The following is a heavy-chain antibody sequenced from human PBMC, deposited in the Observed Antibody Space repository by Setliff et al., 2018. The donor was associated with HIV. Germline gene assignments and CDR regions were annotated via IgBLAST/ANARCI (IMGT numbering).Heavy chain of an antibody. CDR2: ISSSSSYI. V-gene: IGHV3-21*04. J-gene: IGHJ4*02. D-gene: IGHD3-3*01. CDR1: GVTFSSYS. CDR3: AKDSGDYNFWSTYRSNHFDY. Sequence: GGSLRLSCAASGVTFSSYSMNWVRQAPGKGLEWVSSISSSSSYINYADSVTGRFTISRDNPKNSLYLQMNSLRAEDTAVYYCAKDSGDYNFWSTYRSNHFDYWGQGALVTVSS.